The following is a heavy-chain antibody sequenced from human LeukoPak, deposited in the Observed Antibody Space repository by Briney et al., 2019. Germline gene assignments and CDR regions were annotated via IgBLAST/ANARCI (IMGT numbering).Heavy chain of an antibody. CDR2: ISYDGSNK. Sequence: GRSLRLSCAASGFTFSSYAMHWVRQAPGKGLEWVAVISYDGSNKYYADSVKGRITISRDNSKNTLYLQMKSLRAEDTVVYYCARDHLKYYYDSSGYPNWFDPWGQGTMVTVYS. J-gene: IGHJ5*02. CDR3: ARDHLKYYYDSSGYPNWFDP. V-gene: IGHV3-30-3*01. CDR1: GFTFSSYA. D-gene: IGHD3-22*01.